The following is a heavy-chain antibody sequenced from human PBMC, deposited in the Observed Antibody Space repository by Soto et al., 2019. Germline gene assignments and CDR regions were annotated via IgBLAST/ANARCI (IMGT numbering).Heavy chain of an antibody. J-gene: IGHJ5*02. V-gene: IGHV3-73*02. CDR3: TRDPRNYYDSIGSANWFDP. CDR1: GFTFSGSA. Sequence: EVQLVESGGGLVQPGGSLKLSCAASGFTFSGSAMHWVRQASGKGLEWVGRIRSKTNSYVTAYAASVKGRFTISRDDSKDTAYLQMNSLKTEDTAVYYCTRDPRNYYDSIGSANWFDPWGQGTLVTVSS. CDR2: IRSKTNSYVT. D-gene: IGHD3-22*01.